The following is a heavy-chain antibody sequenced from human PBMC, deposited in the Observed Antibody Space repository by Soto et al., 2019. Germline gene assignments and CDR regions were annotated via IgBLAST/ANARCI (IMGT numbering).Heavy chain of an antibody. D-gene: IGHD3-3*01. V-gene: IGHV5-51*01. CDR3: ARRRGYYYYFGS. Sequence: SRRISKKPGKGLEWMGIIYPGDSDTRYSPSFQGQVPISADKSINTAHLQWSSLKASDTAIYYCARRRGYYYYFGSWGQGPLVTVPS. CDR2: IYPGDSDT. J-gene: IGHJ4*02.